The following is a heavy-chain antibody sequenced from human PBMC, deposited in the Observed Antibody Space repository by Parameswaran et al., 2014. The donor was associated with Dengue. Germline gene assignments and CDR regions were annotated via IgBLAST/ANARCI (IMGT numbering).Heavy chain of an antibody. V-gene: IGHV1-2*06. J-gene: IGHJ4*02. CDR3: ARDYGDFGGIDY. CDR2: INPSSGAT. Sequence: WVRQAPGQGLEWMGRINPSSGATDYAQKFQGRVTMTRDTSISSAYMELSSLRFDDTALYYCARDYGDFGGIDYWAQGALVTVSS. D-gene: IGHD4-17*01.